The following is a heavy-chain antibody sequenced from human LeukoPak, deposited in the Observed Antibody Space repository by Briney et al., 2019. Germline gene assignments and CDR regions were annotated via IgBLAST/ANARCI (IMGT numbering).Heavy chain of an antibody. CDR3: ATKFQTVDTAMVTFDY. CDR2: INPNSGGT. V-gene: IGHV1-2*04. Sequence: GASVKVSCKASGYTFSIYNMHWVRQAPGQGLEWMGWINPNSGGTNYAQKFQGWVTMTRDTSISTAYMELSRLRSDDTAVYYCATKFQTVDTAMVTFDYWGQGTLVTVSS. J-gene: IGHJ4*02. CDR1: GYTFSIYN. D-gene: IGHD5-18*01.